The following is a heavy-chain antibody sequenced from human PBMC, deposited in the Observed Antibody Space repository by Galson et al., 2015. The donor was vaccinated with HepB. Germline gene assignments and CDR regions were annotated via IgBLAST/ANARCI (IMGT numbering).Heavy chain of an antibody. V-gene: IGHV1-69*13. J-gene: IGHJ6*03. D-gene: IGHD4-17*01. CDR2: IIPIFGTA. CDR1: GGTFSSYA. CDR3: ARGRRPDLRPLYYYYMDV. Sequence: SVKVSCKASGGTFSSYAISWVRQAPGQGLEWMGGIIPIFGTANYAQKFQGRVTITADESTSTAYMELSSLRSEDTAVYYCARGRRPDLRPLYYYYMDVWGKGTTVTVSS.